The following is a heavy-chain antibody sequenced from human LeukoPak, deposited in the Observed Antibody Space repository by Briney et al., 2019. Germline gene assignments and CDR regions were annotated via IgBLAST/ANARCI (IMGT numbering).Heavy chain of an antibody. V-gene: IGHV1-69*02. Sequence: VASVKDSYKASGGTFTRYTISWVRRAHGKGNEEMGRIIAIFGIANYTQKFQGRVTITADKSTSTAYMELSSLRSEDTAVYYCARGHYYDSSGPDAFDIWGQGTMVTVSS. CDR2: IIAIFGIA. J-gene: IGHJ3*02. CDR3: ARGHYYDSSGPDAFDI. D-gene: IGHD3-22*01. CDR1: GGTFTRYT.